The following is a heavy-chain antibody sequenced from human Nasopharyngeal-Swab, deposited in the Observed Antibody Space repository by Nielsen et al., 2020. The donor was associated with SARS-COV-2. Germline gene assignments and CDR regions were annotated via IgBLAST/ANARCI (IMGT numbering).Heavy chain of an antibody. CDR2: ASSDGRNK. J-gene: IGHJ4*02. CDR3: ARRALQDYYFDY. V-gene: IGHV3-30*04. Sequence: GGSLRLSCAASGFSFSSYAMHWVRQAPSKGLEWVAVASSDGRNKYYADSVKGRFTVSRDNPKNTLYLQMNSLRAEDTAVYYCARRALQDYYFDYWGQGTLVTVSS. CDR1: GFSFSSYA.